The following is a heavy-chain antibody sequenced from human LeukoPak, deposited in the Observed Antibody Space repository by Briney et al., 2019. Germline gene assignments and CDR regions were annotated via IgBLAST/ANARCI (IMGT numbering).Heavy chain of an antibody. CDR1: GGSFSGYY. CDR3: ARQGGDAFDI. J-gene: IGHJ3*02. Sequence: SETLSLTCAVYGGSFSGYYWSWIRRPPGQGLEWIGYIYSSGSTNYNPSLKSRVTISVDTSKTQFSLKLSSVTAADTAVYYCARQGGDAFDIWGQGTMVTVSS. CDR2: IYSSGST. V-gene: IGHV4-59*08.